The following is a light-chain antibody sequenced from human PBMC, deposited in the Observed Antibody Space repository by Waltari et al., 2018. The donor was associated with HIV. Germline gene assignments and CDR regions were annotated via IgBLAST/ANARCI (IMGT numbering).Light chain of an antibody. CDR3: YSAANYIWV. J-gene: IGLJ3*02. CDR2: KDN. CDR1: ILAKKY. V-gene: IGLV3-27*01. Sequence: SFELTQPSSVSVSPGQTARITCSGDILAKKYVRWLQQRPGQAPLLISFKDNERPSGIPERFAGSSTVTTVTLTISGVQVEDEADYYCYSAANYIWVFGGGTRLTGL.